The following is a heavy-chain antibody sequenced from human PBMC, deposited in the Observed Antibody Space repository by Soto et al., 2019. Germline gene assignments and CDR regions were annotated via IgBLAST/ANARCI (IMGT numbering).Heavy chain of an antibody. CDR2: IYYTGST. D-gene: IGHD6-19*01. Sequence: SETLSLTCTVSGGSINNGAYLWSWIRQHPGKGLEWIGYIYYTGSTYYNPSLKSRITISVDTSKTQFSLKMSSVTAADTAVYYCARGLITGSHYSGGWYYFDSWGQGTQVTVSS. V-gene: IGHV4-31*03. CDR1: GGSINNGAYL. CDR3: ARGLITGSHYSGGWYYFDS. J-gene: IGHJ4*02.